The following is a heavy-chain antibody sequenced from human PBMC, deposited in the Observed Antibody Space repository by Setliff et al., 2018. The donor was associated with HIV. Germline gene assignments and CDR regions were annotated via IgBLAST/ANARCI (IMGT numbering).Heavy chain of an antibody. CDR2: INPSGGSA. Sequence: ASVKVSCKASGYTFTNNYIHWVRQAPGQGLEWMAIINPSGGSASYAQKFQGRVTITTDTSTSTAYMELRSLRSDDTAVYYCARDLGPVPYYYDSSGLDYWGQGTLVTVSS. V-gene: IGHV1-46*01. D-gene: IGHD3-22*01. J-gene: IGHJ4*02. CDR1: GYTFTNNY. CDR3: ARDLGPVPYYYDSSGLDY.